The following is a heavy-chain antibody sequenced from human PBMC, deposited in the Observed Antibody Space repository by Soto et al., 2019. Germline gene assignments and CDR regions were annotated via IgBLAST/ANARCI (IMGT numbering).Heavy chain of an antibody. CDR1: GYSISSGYY. D-gene: IGHD2-8*01. V-gene: IGHV4-38-2*02. CDR3: ARDCTNGVCYNY. Sequence: PSETLSLTCAVSGYSISSGYYWGWIRQPPGKGLEWIGSIYHSGSTYYNPSLKSRVTISVDTSKNQFSLKLSSVTAADTAVYYCARDCTNGVCYNYWGQGTLVTVSS. J-gene: IGHJ4*02. CDR2: IYHSGST.